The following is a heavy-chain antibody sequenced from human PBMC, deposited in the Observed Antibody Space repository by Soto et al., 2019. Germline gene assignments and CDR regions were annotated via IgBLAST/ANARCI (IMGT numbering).Heavy chain of an antibody. D-gene: IGHD3-16*01. CDR2: ISSSGSTI. CDR3: ARVSNGGWDFDL. Sequence: EVQLVESGGCLVQPGGSLRLSCAASGFTFSSYEMNWVRQAPGKGLEWVSYISSSGSTIYYADSVRGRFTISRDNAKNSLYLQMNSLRAEDTAVYYCARVSNGGWDFDLWGRGTLVTVSS. CDR1: GFTFSSYE. V-gene: IGHV3-48*03. J-gene: IGHJ2*01.